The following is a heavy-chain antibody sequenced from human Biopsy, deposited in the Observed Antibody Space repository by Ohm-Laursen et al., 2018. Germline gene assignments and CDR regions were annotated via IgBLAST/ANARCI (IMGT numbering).Heavy chain of an antibody. Sequence: SVKVSCKTSGYNFLSYSINWVRQAPGQGLEWMGWIRPLNGDTKYGQKFQDRVTMTTDTSTSTVYMELTSLRSDDTAVYYCARGEVTFGELIVSLDSWGQGTLVTVSS. CDR2: IRPLNGDT. CDR3: ARGEVTFGELIVSLDS. CDR1: GYNFLSYS. V-gene: IGHV1-18*01. J-gene: IGHJ4*02. D-gene: IGHD3-16*02.